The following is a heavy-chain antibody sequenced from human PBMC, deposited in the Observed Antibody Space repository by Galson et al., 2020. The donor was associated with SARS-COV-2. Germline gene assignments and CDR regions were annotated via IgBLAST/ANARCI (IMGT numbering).Heavy chain of an antibody. CDR1: GFTFDDYA. CDR3: AKDRGYCSGGSCYSFSYYFDY. J-gene: IGHJ4*02. Sequence: SLKISCAASGFTFDDYAMHWVRQAPGKGLEWVSGISWNSGSIGYADSVKGRFTISRDNAKNSLYLQMNSLRAEDTALYYCAKDRGYCSGGSCYSFSYYFDYWGQGTLVTVSS. V-gene: IGHV3-9*01. CDR2: ISWNSGSI. D-gene: IGHD2-15*01.